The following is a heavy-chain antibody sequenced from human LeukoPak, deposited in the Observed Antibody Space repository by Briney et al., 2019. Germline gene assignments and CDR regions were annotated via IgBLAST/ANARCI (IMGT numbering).Heavy chain of an antibody. D-gene: IGHD1-26*01. CDR2: IYYSGST. V-gene: IGHV4-59*01. J-gene: IGHJ6*03. CDR1: GGSISSYY. Sequence: PSETLSLTCTVSGGSISSYYWSWIRQPPGKGLEWIGYIYYSGSTNYNPSLKSRVTISVDTSKNQFSLKLSSVTAADTAVYYCARVGATSYYYMDVWGKGTTDTVS. CDR3: ARVGATSYYYMDV.